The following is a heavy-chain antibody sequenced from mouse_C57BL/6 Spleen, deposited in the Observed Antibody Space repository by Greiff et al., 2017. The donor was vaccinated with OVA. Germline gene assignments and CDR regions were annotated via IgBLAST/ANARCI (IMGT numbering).Heavy chain of an antibody. J-gene: IGHJ4*01. CDR3: ARRSDYDSYYAMDY. CDR2: IYPYNGVS. D-gene: IGHD2-4*01. V-gene: IGHV1-31*01. Sequence: EVMLVESGPELVKPGASVKISCKASGYSFTGYYMHWVKQSHGNILDWIGYIYPYNGVSSYNQKFKGKATLTVDKSSSTAYMELRSLTSEDSAVYYCARRSDYDSYYAMDYWGQGTSVTVSS. CDR1: GYSFTGYY.